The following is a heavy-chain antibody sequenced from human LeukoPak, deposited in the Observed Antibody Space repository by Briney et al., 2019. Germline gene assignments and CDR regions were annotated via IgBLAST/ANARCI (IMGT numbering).Heavy chain of an antibody. Sequence: SETLSLTCAVSGGSISSGGYSWSWIRQPPGKGLEWIGYIYHSGSTYYNPSLKSRVTISVDRSKNQFSLKLSSVTAADTAVYYCARKDIVGGYFDYWGQGTLVTVSS. J-gene: IGHJ4*02. CDR3: ARKDIVGGYFDY. V-gene: IGHV4-30-2*01. D-gene: IGHD2-15*01. CDR1: GGSISSGGYS. CDR2: IYHSGST.